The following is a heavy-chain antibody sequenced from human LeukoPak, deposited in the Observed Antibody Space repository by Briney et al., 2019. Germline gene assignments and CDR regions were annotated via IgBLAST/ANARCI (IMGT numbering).Heavy chain of an antibody. CDR3: ARRGYCSSTSCYPGVGYYYYMDV. J-gene: IGHJ6*03. V-gene: IGHV4-39*07. CDR2: INHSGST. Sequence: PSETLSLTCTVSGGSISSSSYYWGWIRQPPGKGLEWIGEINHSGSTNYNPSLKSRVTISVDTSKNQFSLKLSSVTAADTAVYYCARRGYCSSTSCYPGVGYYYYMDVWGKGTTVTVSS. D-gene: IGHD2-2*01. CDR1: GGSISSSSYY.